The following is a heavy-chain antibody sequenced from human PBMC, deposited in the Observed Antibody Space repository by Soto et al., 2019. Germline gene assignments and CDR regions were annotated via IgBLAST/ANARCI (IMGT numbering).Heavy chain of an antibody. CDR1: GFTFSSYA. Sequence: PGGSLRLSCAASGFTFSSYAMSWVRQAPGKGLEWLSYISTGGETVYYADSVKGRFTISRDNARNSLYLQMNSLRVEDTAVYYCARDGYGDPYFYYGLDVWGQGTTVTVSS. V-gene: IGHV3-48*03. CDR2: ISTGGETV. D-gene: IGHD4-17*01. CDR3: ARDGYGDPYFYYGLDV. J-gene: IGHJ6*02.